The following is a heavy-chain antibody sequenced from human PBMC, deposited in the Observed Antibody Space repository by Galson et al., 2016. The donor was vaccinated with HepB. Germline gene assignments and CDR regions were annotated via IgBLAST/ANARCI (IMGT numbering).Heavy chain of an antibody. J-gene: IGHJ4*02. Sequence: SLRLSCAASGFTFSSYAMGWVRQAPGEGLEWVSSISGSGSYTYYADSVKGRFTISRDSSRNMLYLQMDSLRGDDTAVYYCAKGQLFSSFSEFAYWGQGSLVTVSS. D-gene: IGHD3-10*01. CDR2: ISGSGSYT. CDR1: GFTFSSYA. CDR3: AKGQLFSSFSEFAY. V-gene: IGHV3-23*01.